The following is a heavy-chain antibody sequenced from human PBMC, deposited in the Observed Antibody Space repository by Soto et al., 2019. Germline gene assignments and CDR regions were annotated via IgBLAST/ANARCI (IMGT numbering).Heavy chain of an antibody. V-gene: IGHV1-8*01. J-gene: IGHJ5*02. CDR2: INPNNGNT. CDR1: GYTFTSYD. D-gene: IGHD6-13*01. CDR3: VGVRGSSSWRQSGWFDP. Sequence: QVQLVQSGAEVRKPGASVKVSCKASGYTFTSYDINWVRQAPGQGLEWMGWINPNNGNTGYAQKFQVRVTLTRETSISTAYMELSSLTSKDTAAYDCVGVRGSSSWRQSGWFDPWGQGTLVTVSS.